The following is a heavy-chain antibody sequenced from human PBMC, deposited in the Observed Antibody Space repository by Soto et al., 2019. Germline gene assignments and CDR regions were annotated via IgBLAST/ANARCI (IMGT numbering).Heavy chain of an antibody. CDR2: IHYSGTT. J-gene: IGHJ4*02. Sequence: SETLSLTCTVSGGSISSSDYYWGWIRQPPGKGLEWIGSIHYSGTTYYNPSLKSRVTVSVDTSKNQFSLKLTSVTAAETAVYYCTRRGSASYWIDYWGQGTLVTAPQ. D-gene: IGHD3-10*01. CDR1: GGSISSSDYY. V-gene: IGHV4-39*01. CDR3: TRRGSASYWIDY.